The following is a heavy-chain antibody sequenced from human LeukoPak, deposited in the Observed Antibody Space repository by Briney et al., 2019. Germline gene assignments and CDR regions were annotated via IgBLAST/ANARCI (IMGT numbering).Heavy chain of an antibody. CDR1: GGSISSGGYY. Sequence: SETLSLTCTVSGGSISSGGYYWSWHRQHPGMGLEWIVYIYYSGSTYYNPSLKSRVTISVDTSKNQYSLKLSSVTAADTAVYYCARGVVVVPAASNWFDPWGQGTLVTVSS. D-gene: IGHD2-2*01. J-gene: IGHJ5*02. CDR2: IYYSGST. V-gene: IGHV4-31*03. CDR3: ARGVVVVPAASNWFDP.